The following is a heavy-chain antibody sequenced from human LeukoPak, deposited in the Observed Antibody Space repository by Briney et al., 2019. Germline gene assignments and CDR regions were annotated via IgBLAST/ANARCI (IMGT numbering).Heavy chain of an antibody. J-gene: IGHJ4*02. CDR3: ARHPIPPTSGWYYY. D-gene: IGHD6-19*01. CDR1: GGSISSYY. V-gene: IGHV4-59*08. Sequence: PSETLSLTCTVSGGSISSYYWSWIRQPPGKGLEWIGYIYYSGSTNYNPSLKSRVTISVDTSKNQFSLKLSSVTAADTAVYYCARHPIPPTSGWYYYWGQGTLVTVSS. CDR2: IYYSGST.